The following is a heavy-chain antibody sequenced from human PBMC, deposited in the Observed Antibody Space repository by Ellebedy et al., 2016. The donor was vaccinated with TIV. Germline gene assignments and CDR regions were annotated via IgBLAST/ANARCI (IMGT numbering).Heavy chain of an antibody. V-gene: IGHV1-46*01. D-gene: IGHD5/OR15-5a*01. CDR3: ARDRIVSSTSDLYYGMDV. CDR1: GYTFTSYY. Sequence: AASVKVSCKASGYTFTSYYMHWVRQAPGQGLEWMGIIDPSGATTDYAQKFQGRVTMPRDTSTRTVYMELSSLRSEDTAVYYCARDRIVSSTSDLYYGMDVWGQGTTVTASS. J-gene: IGHJ6*02. CDR2: IDPSGATT.